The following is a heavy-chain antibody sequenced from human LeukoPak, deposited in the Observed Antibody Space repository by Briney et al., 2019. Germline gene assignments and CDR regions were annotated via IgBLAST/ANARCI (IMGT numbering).Heavy chain of an antibody. D-gene: IGHD6-19*01. V-gene: IGHV3-21*01. CDR1: GFTFSSYS. CDR3: HLYSSGWLDY. Sequence: GGSLRLSGAASGFTFSSYSMNWVRQAPGKGLEWVSSISSSSSYIYYADSVKGRFTISRDNAKNSVYLQMNSLRAEDTAVYYCHLYSSGWLDYWGQGTLVTVSS. CDR2: ISSSSSYI. J-gene: IGHJ4*02.